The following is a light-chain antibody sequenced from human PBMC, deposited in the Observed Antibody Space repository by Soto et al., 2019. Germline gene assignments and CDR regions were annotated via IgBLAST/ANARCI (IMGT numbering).Light chain of an antibody. Sequence: QSALTQPPSASGTPGPRVTISCSGSSSNIGSNTVNWYQQLPGTAPKLLIYSNNQRPSGVPDRFSGSKSGTSASLAISGLQSEDEADYFCAAWDDSLNGPNYVFGTGTKVTVL. CDR1: SSNIGSNT. J-gene: IGLJ1*01. CDR3: AAWDDSLNGPNYV. V-gene: IGLV1-44*01. CDR2: SNN.